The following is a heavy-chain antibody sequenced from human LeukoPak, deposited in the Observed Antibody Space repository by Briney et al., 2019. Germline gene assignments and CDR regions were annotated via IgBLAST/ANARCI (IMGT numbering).Heavy chain of an antibody. J-gene: IGHJ5*02. CDR3: AKDLYGYVSNWFDP. CDR1: GFTFSIYA. V-gene: IGHV3-23*01. D-gene: IGHD5-12*01. CDR2: ISSKGELT. Sequence: GGSLRLSCAASGFTFSIYAMSWVRQAPGKGLEWVSSISSKGELTFYADSVKGRFTISRDNSKNTLYLQMNSLRAEDTAVYYCAKDLYGYVSNWFDPWGQGTLVTVSS.